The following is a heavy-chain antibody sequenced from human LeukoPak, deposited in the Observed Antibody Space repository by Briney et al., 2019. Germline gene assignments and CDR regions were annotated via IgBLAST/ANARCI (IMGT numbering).Heavy chain of an antibody. V-gene: IGHV3-30-3*01. CDR3: ARCSRPHTPMPKFDY. D-gene: IGHD5-18*01. J-gene: IGHJ4*02. Sequence: GGSLRLSCAASGFMFSSYTMHWVRQAPGKGLDWVALISYDGSRESYGDSVKGRFTISRDNFNNTLFLHMNSLRPEDAALYYCARCSRPHTPMPKFDYWGQGTRVTVSS. CDR1: GFMFSSYT. CDR2: ISYDGSRE.